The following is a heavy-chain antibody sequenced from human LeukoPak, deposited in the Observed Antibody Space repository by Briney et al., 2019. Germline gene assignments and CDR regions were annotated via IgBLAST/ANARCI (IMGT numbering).Heavy chain of an antibody. J-gene: IGHJ5*02. D-gene: IGHD5-12*01. V-gene: IGHV3-64*01. CDR1: GFAFSNYA. CDR2: ITGDGSTP. Sequence: GGSLRLSCATSGFAFSNYAMNWVRQAPGKGMEYVSAITGDGSTPYYANSVKGRFTISRDNSRNTLYLQMGSLRSEDMAVYYCARVGFSGYDSWGQGTLVTVSS. CDR3: ARVGFSGYDS.